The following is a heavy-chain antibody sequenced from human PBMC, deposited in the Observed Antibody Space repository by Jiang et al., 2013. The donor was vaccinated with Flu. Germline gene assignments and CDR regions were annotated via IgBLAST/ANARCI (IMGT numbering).Heavy chain of an antibody. Sequence: GSGLVKPSETLSLTCGVSGGSINNFYWSWIRQPPGKGLEWIGYIFHTGDTDYNPSLKSRVTMSVDTAKNQFSLNLNSVTAADTAMYFCARQPYIGTAYYFDSWGQGTLVTVSS. CDR3: ARQPYIGTAYYFDS. CDR2: IFHTGDT. D-gene: IGHD1-26*01. V-gene: IGHV4-59*08. CDR1: GGSINNFY. J-gene: IGHJ4*02.